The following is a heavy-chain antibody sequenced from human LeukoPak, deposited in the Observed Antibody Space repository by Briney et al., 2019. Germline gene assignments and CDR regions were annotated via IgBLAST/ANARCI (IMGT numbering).Heavy chain of an antibody. J-gene: IGHJ4*02. Sequence: SETLSLTCSVSGGSISTYYWSWIRQPPGKGLEWIGYIYYSGSTSYNPSLKSRVTISVDTSKNQFSLDLSSVTAADTAVYYCARDDGSDYYYVYWGQGTLVTVSS. CDR3: ARDDGSDYYYVY. CDR2: IYYSGST. V-gene: IGHV4-59*12. CDR1: GGSISTYY. D-gene: IGHD3-22*01.